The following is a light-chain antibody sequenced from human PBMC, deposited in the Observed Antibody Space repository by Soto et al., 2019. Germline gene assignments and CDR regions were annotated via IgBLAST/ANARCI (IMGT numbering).Light chain of an antibody. CDR2: DTS. V-gene: IGKV3-15*01. CDR3: QQYSTWLWT. CDR1: QSVSSK. Sequence: EIVMTQYPATLSVSPGERATLSCRASQSVSSKLAWFQQKPGQAPRLLIYDTSTRTTGIPARFSGSGSGTEYTLTISSLQSEDFAVYYCQQYSTWLWTFGQGTKVEIE. J-gene: IGKJ1*01.